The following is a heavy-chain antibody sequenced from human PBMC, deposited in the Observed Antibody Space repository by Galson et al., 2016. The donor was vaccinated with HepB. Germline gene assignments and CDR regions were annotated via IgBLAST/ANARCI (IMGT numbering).Heavy chain of an antibody. CDR2: VIASGGNI. J-gene: IGHJ6*02. D-gene: IGHD3-10*01. CDR3: VKTRSRGSGTHPLYYGMDV. CDR1: GFTFSDYA. Sequence: SLRLSCAASGFTFSDYAMSWVRQAPGKGLEWVSTVIASGGNIYQADSMKGRSTVSRDNSKSTLYMQLLSLRAEDTAVYHCVKTRSRGSGTHPLYYGMDVWGQGTTVTVSS. V-gene: IGHV3-23*01.